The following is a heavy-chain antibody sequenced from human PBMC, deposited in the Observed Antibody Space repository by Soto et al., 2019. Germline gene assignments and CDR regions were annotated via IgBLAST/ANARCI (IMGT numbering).Heavy chain of an antibody. CDR1: GFTFSDAW. Sequence: PVGSLRLSCAASGFTFSDAWMSWVRQAPGKGLDWVGRIKSKSDGGTTEYAAPVRGRFTISRDDSKNTLYLQMKSLKIEDTAVYYCTTDLWRIAVVVGSTGYFNPWGQGTPVTVSS. J-gene: IGHJ5*02. CDR3: TTDLWRIAVVVGSTGYFNP. D-gene: IGHD2-15*01. V-gene: IGHV3-15*01. CDR2: IKSKSDGGTT.